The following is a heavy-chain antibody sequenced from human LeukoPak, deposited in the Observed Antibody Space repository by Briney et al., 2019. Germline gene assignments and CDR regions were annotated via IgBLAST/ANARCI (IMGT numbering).Heavy chain of an antibody. Sequence: GGSLRLSCAASGFTFSSYAMHWVRQAPGKGREGGAVIWFDRTTEYYADYVRGRFTISRDNSRSTLYLQMNSLRVDDTAVYSCVRALQGREDTAMGDYWGQGARVIVSS. CDR3: VRALQGREDTAMGDY. V-gene: IGHV3-33*08. CDR2: IWFDRTTE. J-gene: IGHJ4*02. CDR1: GFTFSSYA. D-gene: IGHD5-18*01.